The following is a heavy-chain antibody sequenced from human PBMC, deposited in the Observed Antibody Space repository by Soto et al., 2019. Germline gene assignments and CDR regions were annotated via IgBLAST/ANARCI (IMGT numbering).Heavy chain of an antibody. CDR1: GGSISSGGYY. V-gene: IGHV4-31*03. CDR2: IYYSGST. J-gene: IGHJ5*02. CDR3: ARDGEYSSLYNWFDP. Sequence: QVQLQESGPGLVKPSQTLSLTCTVSGGSISSGGYYWSWIRQHPGKGLEWIGYIYYSGSTYYNPSLKSRVTISVDTSKNQFSLKLSSVTAADTAVYYCARDGEYSSLYNWFDPWGQGSLVTVAS. D-gene: IGHD4-4*01.